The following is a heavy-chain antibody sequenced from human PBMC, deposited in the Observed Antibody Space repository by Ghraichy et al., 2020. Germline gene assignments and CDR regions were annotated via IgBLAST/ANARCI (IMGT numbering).Heavy chain of an antibody. CDR2: INHSGST. J-gene: IGHJ5*02. Sequence: SETLSLTCAVYGGSFSGYYWSWIRQPPGKGLEWIGEINHSGSTNYNPSLKSRVTISVDTSKNQFSLKLSSVTAADTAVYYCASDSGWRGGGFDPWGQGTLVTVSS. CDR3: ASDSGWRGGGFDP. D-gene: IGHD6-19*01. V-gene: IGHV4-34*01. CDR1: GGSFSGYY.